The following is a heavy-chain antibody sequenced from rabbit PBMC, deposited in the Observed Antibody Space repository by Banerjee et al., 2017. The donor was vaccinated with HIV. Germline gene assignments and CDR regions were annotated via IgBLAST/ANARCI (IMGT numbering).Heavy chain of an antibody. CDR2: MDAGNSGRT. CDR1: GFSFSASYY. V-gene: IGHV1S45*01. Sequence: QEQLEESGGGLVKPGGTLTLTCKASGFSFSASYYMYWVRQAPGKGLEWIACMDAGNSGRTDYASWAKGRFTISKTSSTTVTLQMTSLTAADTATYFCARDIYTYLYDTGGPGTLVTVS. J-gene: IGHJ2*01. D-gene: IGHD6-1*01. CDR3: ARDIYTYLYDT.